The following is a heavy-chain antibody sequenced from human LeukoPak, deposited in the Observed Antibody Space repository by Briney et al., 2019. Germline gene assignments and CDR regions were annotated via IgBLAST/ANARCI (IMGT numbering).Heavy chain of an antibody. D-gene: IGHD3-16*02. CDR2: ISAYNGNT. V-gene: IGHV1-18*04. CDR3: ARDQGFGYYDYVWGSYRLYYFDY. CDR1: GYTFTSYG. J-gene: IGHJ4*02. Sequence: ASVKVSCKASGYTFTSYGISWVRKAPGQGLEWMGWISAYNGNTNYAQKLQGRVTMTTDTSTSTAYMELRSLRSDVTAVYYCARDQGFGYYDYVWGSYRLYYFDYWGQGTLVTVSS.